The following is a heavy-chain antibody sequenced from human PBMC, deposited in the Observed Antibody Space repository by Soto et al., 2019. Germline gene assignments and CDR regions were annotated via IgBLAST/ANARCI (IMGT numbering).Heavy chain of an antibody. V-gene: IGHV1-18*01. Sequence: QVQLVQSGAEVKKPGASVKVSCKSSGYTFSMSGISWVRQAPGQGLEWMGWISGYNGKTNYEQKFQARATMTTDTSTNMAYMELRSLRSDDTAVYYCAREGPRPYYYYGMDVWGQGTTVTVSS. J-gene: IGHJ6*02. CDR1: GYTFSMSG. CDR3: AREGPRPYYYYGMDV. CDR2: ISGYNGKT.